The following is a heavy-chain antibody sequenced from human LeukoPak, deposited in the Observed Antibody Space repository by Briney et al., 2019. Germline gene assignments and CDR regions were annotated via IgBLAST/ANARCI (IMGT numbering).Heavy chain of an antibody. D-gene: IGHD3-10*01. CDR3: ARGNYASAYWFGP. CDR2: IYYSGST. CDR1: GGSMRSVGYY. J-gene: IGHJ5*02. V-gene: IGHV4-31*02. Sequence: SETLSLTCTVSGGSMRSVGYYWSWIRQHPGKGLEWIGYIYYSGSTYYNPSLKSRVTISVDTSKSQFSLKLNSVTAADTAVYYGARGNYASAYWFGPWGQGALVTVSS.